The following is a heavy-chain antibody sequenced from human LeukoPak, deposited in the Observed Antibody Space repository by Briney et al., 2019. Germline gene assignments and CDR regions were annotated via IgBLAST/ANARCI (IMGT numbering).Heavy chain of an antibody. CDR1: GGSISRYY. Sequence: SETLSLTCTVSGGSISRYYWSWIRQPPGKGLEWIGWIGCIHNCGSISYNPSLESRVTISVDTSKNQLSLQLTSVTAADTAVYYCARRASSSSWFYGMDVWGQGTTVTVSS. J-gene: IGHJ6*02. V-gene: IGHV4-59*08. CDR3: ARRASSSSWFYGMDV. CDR2: IHNCGSI. D-gene: IGHD6-13*01.